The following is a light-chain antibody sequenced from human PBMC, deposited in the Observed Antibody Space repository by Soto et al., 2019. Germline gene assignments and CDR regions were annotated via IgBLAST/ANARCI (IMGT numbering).Light chain of an antibody. V-gene: IGLV2-14*01. CDR1: SSDVGGYKY. J-gene: IGLJ2*01. CDR3: ALYTSSSTSVI. CDR2: EVS. Sequence: QSVLTQPASVSGSHGQSITISCTGTSSDVGGYKYVSWYQQHPDKAPKLIIFEVSNRPSGISSRFSGSKSGNTASLTISGLQAEDEADYYCALYTSSSTSVIFGRGTKLTVL.